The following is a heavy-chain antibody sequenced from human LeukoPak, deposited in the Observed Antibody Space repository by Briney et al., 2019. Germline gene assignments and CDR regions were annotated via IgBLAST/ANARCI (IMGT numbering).Heavy chain of an antibody. J-gene: IGHJ4*02. CDR2: FDPEDGET. CDR3: ATTSSSWLKGGFDY. D-gene: IGHD6-13*01. CDR1: GYTLTELS. Sequence: ASVKVSCKVSGYTLTELSMHWVRQAPGKGLEWMGGFDPEDGETIYAQKFQDRVTMTEDTSTDTAYMELSSLRSEDTAVYYCATTSSSWLKGGFDYWGQGTLVTVSS. V-gene: IGHV1-24*01.